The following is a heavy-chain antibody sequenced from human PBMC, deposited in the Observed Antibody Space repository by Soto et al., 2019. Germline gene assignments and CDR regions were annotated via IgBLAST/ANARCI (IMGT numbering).Heavy chain of an antibody. Sequence: GGSLRLSCVASGFTFSSYAMTWVRQAPGKGLEWVAVISYDGSNKYYADSVKGRFTISRDNSKNTLYLQMNSLRAEDTAVYYCARYHQYYGSGAVTVFDYWGQGTLVTVSS. J-gene: IGHJ4*02. V-gene: IGHV3-30-3*01. CDR2: ISYDGSNK. CDR1: GFTFSSYA. D-gene: IGHD3-10*01. CDR3: ARYHQYYGSGAVTVFDY.